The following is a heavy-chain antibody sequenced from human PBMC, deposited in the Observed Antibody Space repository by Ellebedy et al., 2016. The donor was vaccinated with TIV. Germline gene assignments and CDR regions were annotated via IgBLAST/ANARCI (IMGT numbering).Heavy chain of an antibody. CDR2: VNPDGRRT. CDR1: GLTFSDYW. D-gene: IGHD3-10*01. CDR3: VRFPRGAPFADYLYYMDV. V-gene: IGHV3-74*01. J-gene: IGHJ6*03. Sequence: GESLKISCAASGLTFSDYWMHWVRQAPGKGLVWVSRVNPDGRRTDYADSVRGRFTISRDNAMNSLYLQINSLRAEDTAVYYCVRFPRGAPFADYLYYMDVWGKGIMVTVSS.